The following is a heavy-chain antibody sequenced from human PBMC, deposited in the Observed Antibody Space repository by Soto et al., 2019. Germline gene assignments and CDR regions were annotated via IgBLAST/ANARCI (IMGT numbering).Heavy chain of an antibody. J-gene: IGHJ5*02. Sequence: QVQLVQSGAEVKKPGSSVKVSCKASGGTFSSYAISWVRQAPGQGLEWMGGIIPIFGTANYAQKFQGKVTITADESTSTAYMELSSLRSEDTAVYYCARAPCLYCSSGRGWFDPWGQGTLVTVSS. CDR3: ARAPCLYCSSGRGWFDP. CDR1: GGTFSSYA. CDR2: IIPIFGTA. V-gene: IGHV1-69*01. D-gene: IGHD2-2*01.